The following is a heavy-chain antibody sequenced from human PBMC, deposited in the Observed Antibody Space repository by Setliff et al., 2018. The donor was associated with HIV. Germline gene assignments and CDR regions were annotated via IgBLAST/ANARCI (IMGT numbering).Heavy chain of an antibody. CDR2: MSHSGST. D-gene: IGHD6-25*01. CDR3: ARLSRIAAVYFQH. V-gene: IGHV4-39*07. Sequence: SETLSLTCSVSGGSISSGTYYWGWIRQPPGKGLEWIGSMSHSGSTNYNPSLKSRVSISVDTSKNQFSLKLSSVTAADTAVYYCARLSRIAAVYFQHWGQGTLVTVSS. CDR1: GGSISSGTYY. J-gene: IGHJ1*01.